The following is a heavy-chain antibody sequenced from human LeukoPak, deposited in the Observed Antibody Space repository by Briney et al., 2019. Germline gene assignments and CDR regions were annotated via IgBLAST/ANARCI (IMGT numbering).Heavy chain of an antibody. CDR1: GFTFSNAW. V-gene: IGHV3-21*01. CDR3: ARTSITMVREDAFDI. J-gene: IGHJ3*02. Sequence: GGSLRLSCAASGFTFSNAWMSWVRQAPGKGLEWVSSISSSSSYIYYADSVKGRLTISRDNAKNSLYLQMNSLRAEDTAVYYCARTSITMVREDAFDIWGQGTMVTVSS. D-gene: IGHD3-10*01. CDR2: ISSSSSYI.